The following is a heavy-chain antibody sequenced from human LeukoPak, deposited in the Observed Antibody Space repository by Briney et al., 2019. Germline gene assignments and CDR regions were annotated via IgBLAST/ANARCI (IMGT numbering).Heavy chain of an antibody. CDR1: GYTFTSYG. Sequence: ASVKVSCKASGYTFTSYGISWVRQAPGQGLELMGWISAYNGNTNYAQKLQGRVTMTTDTSTSTAYMELRSLGSDDTAVYYCARGRYCSGDSCYWTAGFDPWGQGTLVTVSS. J-gene: IGHJ5*02. V-gene: IGHV1-18*01. CDR3: ARGRYCSGDSCYWTAGFDP. D-gene: IGHD2-15*01. CDR2: ISAYNGNT.